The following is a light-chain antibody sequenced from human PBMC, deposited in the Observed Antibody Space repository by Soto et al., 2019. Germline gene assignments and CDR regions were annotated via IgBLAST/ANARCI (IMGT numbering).Light chain of an antibody. CDR3: QHYGSSVWT. J-gene: IGKJ1*01. Sequence: EIVMTQSPVTLSVSPGERATLSCRASQSVSSNLAWYQQKPGQAPRLVIYNASTRAPGIPATFSGSGSGTEFTLTISSLQSEDFAVYYCQHYGSSVWTFGQGTKVEIK. V-gene: IGKV3-15*01. CDR2: NAS. CDR1: QSVSSN.